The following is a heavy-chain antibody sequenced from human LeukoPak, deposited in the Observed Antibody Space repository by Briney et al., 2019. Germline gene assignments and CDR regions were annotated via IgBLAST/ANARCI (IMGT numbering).Heavy chain of an antibody. J-gene: IGHJ4*02. CDR1: GGSINSYY. Sequence: KPSETLSLTCTVSGGSINSYYCSWIRQPPGKGLEWIGFIYYNGSTNYNPSLKSRVTISVDTSKNQFSLKLSSVTAADTAVYYCARETGIYDSSGYYYSHFDYWGQGTLVTVSS. D-gene: IGHD3-22*01. V-gene: IGHV4-59*01. CDR3: ARETGIYDSSGYYYSHFDY. CDR2: IYYNGST.